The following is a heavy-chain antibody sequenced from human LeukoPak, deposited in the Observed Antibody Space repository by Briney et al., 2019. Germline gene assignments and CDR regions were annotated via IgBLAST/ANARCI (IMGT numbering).Heavy chain of an antibody. CDR3: ARGMCSDGVCYFLADY. D-gene: IGHD2-15*01. Sequence: ASVKVSCKASGYTFISYTMNWVRQAPGQGLEWMGWINTNTGNPTYAQGFTGRFVFSLDTSVSTAYLQISSLKAEDTAVYYCARGMCSDGVCYFLADYWGQGTLVTVFS. CDR2: INTNTGNP. J-gene: IGHJ4*02. CDR1: GYTFISYT. V-gene: IGHV7-4-1*02.